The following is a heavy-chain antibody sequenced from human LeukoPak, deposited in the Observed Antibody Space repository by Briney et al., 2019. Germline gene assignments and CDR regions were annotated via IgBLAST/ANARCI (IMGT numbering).Heavy chain of an antibody. CDR2: ISSSSSYK. Sequence: GGSLRLSCAASGFTFSSYSMNWVRQAPGKGLEWVSSISSSSSYKYYADSVKGRFTISRDNAKNSLYLQMNSLRAEDTAVYYCARITGTTGEGFDYWGQGTLVTVSS. V-gene: IGHV3-21*01. J-gene: IGHJ4*02. D-gene: IGHD1-7*01. CDR3: ARITGTTGEGFDY. CDR1: GFTFSSYS.